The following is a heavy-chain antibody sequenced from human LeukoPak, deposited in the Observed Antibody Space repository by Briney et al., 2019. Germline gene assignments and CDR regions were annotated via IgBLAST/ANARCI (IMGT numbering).Heavy chain of an antibody. J-gene: IGHJ4*02. D-gene: IGHD3-22*01. Sequence: GGSLRLSCAASGFTFSSYSMHWVGQAPGKGLEWVTFIRYDGSNKYYADAVKGRFTISRENSKNTLSLQMNSLRTEDTAVYYCAKDPDYYDKRVYWGQGTLVTVSS. CDR1: GFTFSSYS. CDR2: IRYDGSNK. CDR3: AKDPDYYDKRVY. V-gene: IGHV3-30*02.